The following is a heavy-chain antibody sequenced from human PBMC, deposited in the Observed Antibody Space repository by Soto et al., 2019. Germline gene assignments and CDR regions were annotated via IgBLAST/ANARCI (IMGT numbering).Heavy chain of an antibody. CDR2: IYNNGDNQ. CDR1: GFSFSIFG. V-gene: IGHV3-30*02. Sequence: GGSLRLSCATSGFSFSIFGMHWVRQAPGKALEWVGIIYNNGDNQYYGDPAKGRFIISRDNPKNSLYLQLHSLRPDDTAVYYCAKDAYNAAFDVWGQGTMVTVSS. CDR3: AKDAYNAAFDV. D-gene: IGHD1-1*01. J-gene: IGHJ3*01.